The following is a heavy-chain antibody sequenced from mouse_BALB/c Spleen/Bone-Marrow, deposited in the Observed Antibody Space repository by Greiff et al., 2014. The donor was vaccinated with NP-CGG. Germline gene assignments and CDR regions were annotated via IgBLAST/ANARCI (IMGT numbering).Heavy chain of an antibody. D-gene: IGHD2-10*01. CDR3: ARAYYGNYPYVMDY. V-gene: IGHV14-3*02. CDR1: GFSIKDTY. CDR2: IDPANGFA. J-gene: IGHJ4*01. Sequence: EVQLQQSGAELVKPGASVKLSCTASGFSIKDTYIHWVNQRPEQGLEWIGRIDPANGFAKYDPKFQGKATITADTSSNTAYLHLSSLTFEDTAVYYCARAYYGNYPYVMDYWGQGTSVTVSS.